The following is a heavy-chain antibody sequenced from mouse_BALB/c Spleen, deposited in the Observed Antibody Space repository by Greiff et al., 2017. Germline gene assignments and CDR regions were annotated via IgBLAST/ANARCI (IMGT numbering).Heavy chain of an antibody. CDR2: IWTGGGT. CDR1: GFSLTSYD. Sequence: QVQLKESGPGLVAPSQSLFITCTVSGFSLTSYDISWIRQPPGKGLEWLGVIWTGGGTNYNSAFMSRLSISKDNSKSQVFLKMNSLQTDDTAIYYCVRDGDDGYYWYFDVWGAGTTVTVSS. D-gene: IGHD2-3*01. V-gene: IGHV2-9-2*01. CDR3: VRDGDDGYYWYFDV. J-gene: IGHJ1*01.